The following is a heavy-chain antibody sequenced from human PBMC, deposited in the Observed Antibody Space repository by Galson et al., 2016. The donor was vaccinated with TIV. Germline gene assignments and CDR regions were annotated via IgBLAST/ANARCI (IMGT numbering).Heavy chain of an antibody. CDR1: GYKFTTYW. CDR3: ARRAASWPNDIRSDVGGMDV. D-gene: IGHD2-8*01. J-gene: IGHJ6*02. V-gene: IGHV5-51*01. CDR2: IYPGDSDT. Sequence: QSGAEVKKPGESLKISCEGSGYKFTTYWIAWVRQMPGKGLEWMGAIYPGDSDTKYSPSSQGQVTISADKSITTAYLQWSSLRASDTAIYYCARRAASWPNDIRSDVGGMDVWGQGTTVIVSS.